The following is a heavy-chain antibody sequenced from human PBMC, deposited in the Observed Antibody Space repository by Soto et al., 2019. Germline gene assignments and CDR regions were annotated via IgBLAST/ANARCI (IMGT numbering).Heavy chain of an antibody. CDR2: IKRDGSEK. V-gene: IGHV3-7*03. D-gene: IGHD4-17*01. CDR3: ARVRATDYEIDY. CDR1: GFMFGSYW. J-gene: IGHJ4*02. Sequence: GGSLRLSCTASGFMFGSYWMTWVRHVPGKGLQWVANIKRDGSEKYYVDFVKGRFTISRDNADNSVFLDMNNLRVDDTATYYCARVRATDYEIDYWGQGALVTVSS.